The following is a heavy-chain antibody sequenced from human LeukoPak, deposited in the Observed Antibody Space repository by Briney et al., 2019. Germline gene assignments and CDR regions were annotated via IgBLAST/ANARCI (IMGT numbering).Heavy chain of an antibody. V-gene: IGHV4-34*01. CDR2: IHYTGGT. CDR1: GGSISGYY. J-gene: IGHJ4*02. Sequence: PSETLSLTCAVYGGSISGYYWSWIRQPPGKGLEWVGEIHYTGGTSYNPSLKSRATISIDTSKNQLSLKLSSVTAADTAVYYCARGNILSGYCFDFWGQGALVTVSS. CDR3: ARGNILSGYCFDF. D-gene: IGHD3-9*01.